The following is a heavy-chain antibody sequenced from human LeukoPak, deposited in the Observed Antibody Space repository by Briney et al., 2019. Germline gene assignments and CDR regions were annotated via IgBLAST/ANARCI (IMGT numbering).Heavy chain of an antibody. D-gene: IGHD3-22*01. CDR1: GFTFSRSA. CDR2: ISGNGQQR. Sequence: GGSLRLSCSASGFTFSRSAMTWVRQLPGKGLEWVSTISGNGQQRYYGDSVKGRFSVSRDNSKNTLYLHMDSLRADDSALYYCAKDGNYLDSSGFFIPFDHWGQGTLDTVSS. CDR3: AKDGNYLDSSGFFIPFDH. V-gene: IGHV3-23*01. J-gene: IGHJ4*02.